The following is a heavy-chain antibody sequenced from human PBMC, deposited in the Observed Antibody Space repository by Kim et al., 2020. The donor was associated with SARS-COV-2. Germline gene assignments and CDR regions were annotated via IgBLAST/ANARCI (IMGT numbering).Heavy chain of an antibody. J-gene: IGHJ6*03. V-gene: IGHV3-23*01. CDR1: GFTFSSYD. CDR3: AKDRTGTTSYMDV. CDR2: ISGSGGST. D-gene: IGHD1-7*01. Sequence: GGSLRLSCAASGFTFSSYDMSWVRQAPGKGLEWVSAISGSGGSTYYADSVKGRFTISRDNSKNTLYLQMNSLRAEDTAVYYCAKDRTGTTSYMDVWGKGTPVTVSS.